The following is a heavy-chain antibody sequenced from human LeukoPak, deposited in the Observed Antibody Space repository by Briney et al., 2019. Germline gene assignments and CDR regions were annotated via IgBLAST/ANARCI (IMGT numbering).Heavy chain of an antibody. CDR1: GFTFNNYA. D-gene: IGHD1-26*01. Sequence: GGSLRLSCAASGFTFNNYAMGWVCQTPGKGLEWVSGITGNGRSTYYADSVKGRFTISRDNSKNTLYLQLNSLRAEDTAAYFCAKSGTVGATRFGWYFDLWGRGTQVTVSS. CDR2: ITGNGRST. J-gene: IGHJ2*01. CDR3: AKSGTVGATRFGWYFDL. V-gene: IGHV3-23*01.